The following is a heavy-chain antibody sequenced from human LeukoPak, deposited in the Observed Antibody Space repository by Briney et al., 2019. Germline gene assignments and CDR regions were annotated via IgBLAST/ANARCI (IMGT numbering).Heavy chain of an antibody. CDR1: GFTFSSYA. Sequence: GGSLRLSCAASGFTFSSYAMHWVRQAPGKGLEWVAVISYDGSNKYYADSVKGRFTISRDNAKNTLYMQMDSLRAEDTAVYYCASSMDLQGDYYYMDVWGKGTTVTVSS. D-gene: IGHD3-16*01. V-gene: IGHV3-30-3*01. CDR3: ASSMDLQGDYYYMDV. CDR2: ISYDGSNK. J-gene: IGHJ6*03.